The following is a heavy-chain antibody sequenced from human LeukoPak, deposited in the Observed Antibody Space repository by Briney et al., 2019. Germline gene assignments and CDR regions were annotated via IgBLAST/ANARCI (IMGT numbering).Heavy chain of an antibody. CDR1: GYTFTSYG. V-gene: IGHV1-18*01. CDR2: ISAYNGNT. CDR3: ARGGQDYYDSSGYPFDY. Sequence: ASVKVSCKASGYTFTSYGISWVRQAPGQGLEWMGWISAYNGNTNYAQKLQGRVTMTTDTSTSTAYMELTSLRSDDTAVYYCARGGQDYYDSSGYPFDYWGQGTLVTVSS. J-gene: IGHJ4*02. D-gene: IGHD3-22*01.